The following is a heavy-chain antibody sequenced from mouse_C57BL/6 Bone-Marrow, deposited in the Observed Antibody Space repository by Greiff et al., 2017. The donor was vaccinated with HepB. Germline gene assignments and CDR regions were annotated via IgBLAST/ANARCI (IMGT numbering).Heavy chain of an antibody. CDR2: IDPSDSYT. CDR1: GYTFTSYW. J-gene: IGHJ2*01. V-gene: IGHV1-69*01. Sequence: QVQLKQPGAELVMPGASVKLSCKASGYTFTSYWMHWVKQRPGQGLEWIGEIDPSDSYTNYNQKFKGKSTLTVDKSSSTAYMQLSSLTSEDSAVYYCARHYYYCSSYGYFDYWGQGTTLTVSS. D-gene: IGHD1-1*01. CDR3: ARHYYYCSSYGYFDY.